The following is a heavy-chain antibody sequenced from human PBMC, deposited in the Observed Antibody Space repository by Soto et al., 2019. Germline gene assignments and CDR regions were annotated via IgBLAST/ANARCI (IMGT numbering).Heavy chain of an antibody. J-gene: IGHJ3*02. V-gene: IGHV4-59*01. CDR1: GGSISSYY. CDR3: ARARRGDAFDI. Sequence: SETLSLTCTVSGGSISSYYWSWIRQPPGKGLEWIGYIYYSGSTNYNPSLKSRVTISVDTSKNQFSLKLSSVTAADTAVYYCARARRGDAFDIWGQGTMVTVS. CDR2: IYYSGST.